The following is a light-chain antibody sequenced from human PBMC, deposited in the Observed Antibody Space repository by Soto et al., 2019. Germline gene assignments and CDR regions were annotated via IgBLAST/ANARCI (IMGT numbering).Light chain of an antibody. V-gene: IGKV2-30*01. CDR1: QSLVYSDGNTY. J-gene: IGKJ2*01. CDR2: KVS. Sequence: EVVMTQSPLSLPVTLGQPASISCRSSQSLVYSDGNTYLGWFQQRPGQSPRRLLYKVSNRDSGVPDRFSGSGSVTDFTLKFSRVEAEDVGVYYCMQGTHWLYTFGQGTKLEIK. CDR3: MQGTHWLYT.